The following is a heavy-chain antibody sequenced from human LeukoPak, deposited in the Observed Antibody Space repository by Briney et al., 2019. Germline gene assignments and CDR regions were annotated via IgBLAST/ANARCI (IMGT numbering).Heavy chain of an antibody. D-gene: IGHD4-23*01. J-gene: IGHJ4*02. Sequence: PSETLSLTCAVYGGSFSGYYWSWIRQPPGKGLEWIGEINHSGSTNYNPSLKSRVTISVDTSQNQFSLKLSSVTAADTAVYYCASLLYGRNSMDYWGQGTLVTVSS. CDR2: INHSGST. CDR1: GGSFSGYY. CDR3: ASLLYGRNSMDY. V-gene: IGHV4-34*01.